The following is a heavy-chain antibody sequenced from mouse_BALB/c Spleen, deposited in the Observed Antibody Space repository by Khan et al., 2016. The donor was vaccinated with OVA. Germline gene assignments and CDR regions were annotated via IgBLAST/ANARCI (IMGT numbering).Heavy chain of an antibody. CDR3: ARRNYFGYTFAY. J-gene: IGHJ3*01. CDR2: ISPGSGDT. V-gene: IGHV1-77*01. Sequence: QVRLQQSGAELARPGASVKLSCKASGYTFTDYYINWVKQRTGQGLEWIGEISPGSGDTYYNEKFKGKATLTADKSSSTDYMQLSSLTAEAAAVYFCARRNYFGYTFAYWGQGTLVTVSA. D-gene: IGHD1-2*01. CDR1: GYTFTDYY.